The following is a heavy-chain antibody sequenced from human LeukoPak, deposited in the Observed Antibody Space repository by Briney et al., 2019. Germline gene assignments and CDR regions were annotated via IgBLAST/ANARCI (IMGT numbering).Heavy chain of an antibody. CDR3: ARVDWEASSSSWNYYYFMDV. CDR1: GFTFSDYY. V-gene: IGHV3-11*04. CDR2: ISWSGNTL. Sequence: GGSLRLSCAASGFTFSDYYMTWIRQAPGKGLEWVSYISWSGNTLYYADSVKGRFTISRDNAKNSLYLQMNSLRAEDTAVHYCARVDWEASSSSWNYYYFMDVWGRGTTVTVSS. D-gene: IGHD6-13*01. J-gene: IGHJ6*03.